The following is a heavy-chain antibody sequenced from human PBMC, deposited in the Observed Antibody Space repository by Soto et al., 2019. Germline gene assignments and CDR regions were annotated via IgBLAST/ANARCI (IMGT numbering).Heavy chain of an antibody. V-gene: IGHV4-34*01. CDR3: ARVPYYDILTGYYHYYYYGMDV. D-gene: IGHD3-9*01. Sequence: PSETLSLTCAVYGGSFSGYYWSWIRQPPGKGLEWIGEINHSGSTNYNPSLKSRDTISVDTSKNQFSLKLSSVPASDTAVYYCARVPYYDILTGYYHYYYYGMDVWGQGTTVTVSS. CDR1: GGSFSGYY. J-gene: IGHJ6*02. CDR2: INHSGST.